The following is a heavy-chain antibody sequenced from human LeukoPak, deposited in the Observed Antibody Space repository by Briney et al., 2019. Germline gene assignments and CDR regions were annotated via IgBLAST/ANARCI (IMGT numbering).Heavy chain of an antibody. CDR1: GYSFTRYW. D-gene: IGHD3-3*01. CDR2: IYPGDSDT. J-gene: IGHJ3*02. Sequence: GGALETSLRGAGYSFTRYWIGWGRPVPGKGAGGRGIIYPGDSDTRYSPSFQGQVTISAAKSISTAYLQRSSLKASDTAMYYCARIYDFCSGYDAFDIWGQGTMVTVSS. V-gene: IGHV5-51*01. CDR3: ARIYDFCSGYDAFDI.